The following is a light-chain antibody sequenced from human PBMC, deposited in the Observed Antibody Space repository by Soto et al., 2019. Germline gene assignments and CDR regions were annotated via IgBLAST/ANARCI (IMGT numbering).Light chain of an antibody. J-gene: IGKJ1*01. CDR1: QSISRW. Sequence: PSTLSSSVGDRVTITCGASQSISRWLAWYQQRPGKAPKILIFDASILMSGVPSRFSGSGCGTEFTLTISSRQPDDFATYYCQQYNNYLTWTFGQGTKV. CDR2: DAS. V-gene: IGKV1-5*01. CDR3: QQYNNYLTWT.